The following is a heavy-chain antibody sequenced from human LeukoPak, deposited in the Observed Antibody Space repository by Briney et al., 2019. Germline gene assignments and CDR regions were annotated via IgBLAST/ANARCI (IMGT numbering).Heavy chain of an antibody. D-gene: IGHD4-17*01. J-gene: IGHJ4*02. Sequence: GGSLRLSCAASGFTFSSYWMSWVRQAPGKGLEWVANIKQDGSEKYYVDSVKGRFTIFRDNAKNSLYLQMNSLRAEDTAVYYCARDVYPVTSDYWGQGTLVTVSS. CDR1: GFTFSSYW. CDR3: ARDVYPVTSDY. CDR2: IKQDGSEK. V-gene: IGHV3-7*01.